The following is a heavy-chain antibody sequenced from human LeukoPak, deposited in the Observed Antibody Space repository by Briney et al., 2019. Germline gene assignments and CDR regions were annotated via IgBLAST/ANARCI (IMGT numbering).Heavy chain of an antibody. D-gene: IGHD1-1*01. V-gene: IGHV3-23*01. J-gene: IGHJ6*03. CDR2: INDRGTGT. CDR3: TKGLKTTVGPYMGYHYYMDV. CDR1: GFTFSSFG. Sequence: GGSLRLSCAASGFTFSSFGMHWVRQAPGKGLEWVSTINDRGTGTYYADSVKGRFTISRDNSKNTLSLQMNSLRAEDTAVYYCTKGLKTTVGPYMGYHYYMDVWGKGTTVTVSS.